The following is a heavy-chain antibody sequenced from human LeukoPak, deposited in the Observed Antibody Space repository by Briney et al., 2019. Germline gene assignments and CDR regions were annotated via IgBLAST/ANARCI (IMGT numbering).Heavy chain of an antibody. CDR1: GFTFSTFA. V-gene: IGHV3-23*01. CDR3: GRDPNGDYVGAFEF. J-gene: IGHJ3*01. CDR2: ITGSSSTT. Sequence: GGSLRLSCAGSGFTFSTFAMTWVRRAPGKGLEWLSSITGSSSTTYYADSVKGRFSISRDNFRNTLYLHMNTLRADDTAVYYCGRDPNGDYVGAFEFWGQGTTVTVSS. D-gene: IGHD4-17*01.